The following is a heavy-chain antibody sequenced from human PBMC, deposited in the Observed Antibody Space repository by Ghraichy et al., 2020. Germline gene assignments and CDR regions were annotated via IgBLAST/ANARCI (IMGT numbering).Heavy chain of an antibody. V-gene: IGHV3-7*01. CDR1: GFSFRNYW. CDR2: INKDGSEI. J-gene: IGHJ4*02. D-gene: IGHD4-17*01. Sequence: GGSLRLSCATSGFSFRNYWMSWVRQTSGKGLEWVGNINKDGSEIHYVDSVKGRFTISRDNAKGSLHLQMNSLRVEDTAVYFCARDNYGDSGGPFDYWGQGTLVTVSS. CDR3: ARDNYGDSGGPFDY.